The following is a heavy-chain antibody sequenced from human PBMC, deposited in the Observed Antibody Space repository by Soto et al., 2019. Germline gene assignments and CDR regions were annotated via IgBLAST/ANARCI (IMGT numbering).Heavy chain of an antibody. CDR2: IFYTGST. J-gene: IGHJ4*02. CDR3: ARLLYYNGSGSYQYFDF. CDR1: GGSVSSGSYY. V-gene: IGHV4-61*01. Sequence: TSETLSLTCTVSGGSVSSGSYYWSWIRQPPGKGLEWIGYIFYTGSTKYDPSFKSRVTISVDTSKNQFSLKLSSVTAADTAMYYCARLLYYNGSGSYQYFDFWGQGTLVTVSS. D-gene: IGHD3-10*01.